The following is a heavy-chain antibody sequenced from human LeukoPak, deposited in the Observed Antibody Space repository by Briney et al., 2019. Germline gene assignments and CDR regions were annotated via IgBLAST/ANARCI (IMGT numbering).Heavy chain of an antibody. Sequence: GGSLRLSCAASGFTVSSNYMSWVRQAPGKGLEWVSVIYSGGSTYYADSVKGRFTISRDNSKNTLYLQMNSLRAEDTAVYYCARDGDYYAFDTWGQGTMVTVSS. D-gene: IGHD3-10*01. CDR3: ARDGDYYAFDT. CDR2: IYSGGST. CDR1: GFTVSSNY. V-gene: IGHV3-66*01. J-gene: IGHJ3*02.